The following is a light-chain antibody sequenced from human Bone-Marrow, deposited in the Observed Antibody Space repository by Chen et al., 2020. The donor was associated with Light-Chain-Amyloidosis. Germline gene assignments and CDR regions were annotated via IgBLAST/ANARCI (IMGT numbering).Light chain of an antibody. J-gene: IGLJ2*01. CDR1: HSNIGAPYD. V-gene: IGLV1-40*01. CDR3: QSYDTRLRGSV. CDR2: GNN. Sequence: QSVLTQPPSVSGAPGQRVTISCTGSHSNIGAPYDVHWYQQLPGTAPKLPLYGNNNRPSGVPDRFSGSKSGSSASLAITGLRADDEADYYCQSYDTRLRGSVFGGGTRLTVL.